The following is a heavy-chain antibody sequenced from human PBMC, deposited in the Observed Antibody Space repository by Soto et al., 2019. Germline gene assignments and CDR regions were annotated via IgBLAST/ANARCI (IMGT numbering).Heavy chain of an antibody. J-gene: IGHJ4*02. Sequence: GGSLRLSCAASGFTFSNFAMSWVRQAPGKGLEWVSAISGSGTSTYDADSVKGRFSISRDNSKNTLYLQMNSLIAEDTAVYYCAKDRKSGSGWYWDYWGQGTLVTVSS. V-gene: IGHV3-23*01. CDR2: ISGSGTST. CDR1: GFTFSNFA. CDR3: AKDRKSGSGWYWDY. D-gene: IGHD6-19*01.